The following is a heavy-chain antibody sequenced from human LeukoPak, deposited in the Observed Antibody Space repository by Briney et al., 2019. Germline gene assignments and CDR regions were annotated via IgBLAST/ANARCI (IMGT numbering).Heavy chain of an antibody. V-gene: IGHV3-11*04. CDR2: ISSDGSPN. Sequence: PGGSLRFSCAASGFFFSNYYMSWIRQTPGKGLEWIAYISSDGSPNNYADSVKGRFTMSGDNAQNSVHLQMNNLRVDDTAVYYCTREFWYRFEYWGQGTVVTVSS. D-gene: IGHD6-13*01. CDR3: TREFWYRFEY. CDR1: GFFFSNYY. J-gene: IGHJ4*02.